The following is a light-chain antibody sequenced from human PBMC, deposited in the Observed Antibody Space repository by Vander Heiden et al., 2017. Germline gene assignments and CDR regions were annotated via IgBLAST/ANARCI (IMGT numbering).Light chain of an antibody. CDR3: QQYGSSMYT. CDR1: QSVSSSY. CDR2: GAS. J-gene: IGKJ2*01. V-gene: IGKV3-20*01. Sequence: EIVFTPSPGTLSLSPGERATLSCRANQSVSSSYLAWYQQKPGQAPRLLIYGASSRATGIPDRFSGSGSGTDFTLTISRLEPEDFAVYYCQQYGSSMYTFGQGTKLEIK.